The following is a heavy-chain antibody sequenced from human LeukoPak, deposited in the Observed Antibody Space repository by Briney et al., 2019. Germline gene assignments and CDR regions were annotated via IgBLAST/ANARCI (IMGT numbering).Heavy chain of an antibody. J-gene: IGHJ6*03. CDR2: ISGSGGST. CDR1: GFTFSNYA. CDR3: AKFPDQDDDSSGYYYYYYYMDV. Sequence: GGSLRLSCAASGFTFSNYAMSWVRQAPGKGLEWVSAISGSGGSTYYADSVKGRFTISRDNSKNTLYLQMNSLRAEDTAVYYCAKFPDQDDDSSGYYYYYYYMDVWGKGTTVTVSS. V-gene: IGHV3-23*01. D-gene: IGHD3-22*01.